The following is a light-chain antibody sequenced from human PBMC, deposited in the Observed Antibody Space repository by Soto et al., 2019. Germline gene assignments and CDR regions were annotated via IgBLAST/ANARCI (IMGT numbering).Light chain of an antibody. Sequence: DIVMTQSPDSLAVSLGERATINCKSSQNILYTSNNKTYLAWYQQKPGQPPKLLIYWTSTRESGVPDRFSGSGSGTDFTLTITSLQAEDVAVYYCQQYYNIPITFGQGTRLEIK. CDR2: WTS. CDR1: QNILYTSNNKTY. V-gene: IGKV4-1*01. CDR3: QQYYNIPIT. J-gene: IGKJ5*01.